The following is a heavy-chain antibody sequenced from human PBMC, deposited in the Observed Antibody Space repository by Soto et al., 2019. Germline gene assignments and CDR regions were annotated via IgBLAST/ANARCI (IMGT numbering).Heavy chain of an antibody. CDR2: IIPFYGTT. Sequence: QVQLVQSGAEAKKPGSAVRVSCKASGGTFSDHGISWVRQAPGQGLEWMGGIIPFYGTTEYAQKFAARVSITADESTXTXYXXLSNLRSEDTAVYFCAKIRSPPGRDCLRISCAHYYYFGMDVWGQGTTVTVSS. CDR1: GGTFSDHG. CDR3: AKIRSPPGRDCLRISCAHYYYFGMDV. V-gene: IGHV1-69*12. J-gene: IGHJ6*02. D-gene: IGHD2-2*01.